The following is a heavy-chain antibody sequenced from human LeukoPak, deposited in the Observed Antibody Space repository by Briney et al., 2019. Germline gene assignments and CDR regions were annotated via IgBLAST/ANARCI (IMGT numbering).Heavy chain of an antibody. CDR1: GGSISSGGYY. J-gene: IGHJ5*02. D-gene: IGHD1-26*01. CDR2: IYYSGST. V-gene: IGHV4-31*03. Sequence: SETLSLTCTVSGGSISSGGYYWSWIRQHPGKGLEWIGYIYYSGSTYYNPSLKSRVTISVDTSKNKFSLKLSSVTAADTAVYYCARERSGSYAFDPWGQGTLVTVSS. CDR3: ARERSGSYAFDP.